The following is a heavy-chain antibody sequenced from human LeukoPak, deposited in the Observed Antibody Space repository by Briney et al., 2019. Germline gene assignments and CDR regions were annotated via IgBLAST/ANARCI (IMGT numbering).Heavy chain of an antibody. CDR2: INPNSGGT. CDR1: GYTFTGYY. J-gene: IGHJ5*02. D-gene: IGHD2-2*01. CDR3: ARSGYCSSTSCFWFDP. Sequence: ASVKVSCKASGYTFTGYYMHWVRQAPGQGLEWMGWINPNSGGTNYAQKSQGRVTMTRDTSISTAYMELSRLRSDDTAVYYCARSGYCSSTSCFWFDPWGQGTLVTVSS. V-gene: IGHV1-2*02.